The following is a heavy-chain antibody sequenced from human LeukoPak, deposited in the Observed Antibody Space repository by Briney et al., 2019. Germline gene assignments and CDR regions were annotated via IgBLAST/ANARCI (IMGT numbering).Heavy chain of an antibody. CDR1: GFTFSSYW. V-gene: IGHV3-74*01. CDR3: TTEPPMDFFVVLPA. Sequence: GGSLRLSCAASGFTFSSYWMHWVRQAPGRGLVWVSRINSDGSSTRYADSVKGRFTISRDNTKNTLYLQMNSLKTEDTGVYYCTTEPPMDFFVVLPAWGQGTLVTVSS. D-gene: IGHD2-2*01. CDR2: INSDGSST. J-gene: IGHJ5*02.